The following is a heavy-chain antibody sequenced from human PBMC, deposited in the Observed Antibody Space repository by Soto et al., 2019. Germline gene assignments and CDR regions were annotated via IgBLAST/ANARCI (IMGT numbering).Heavy chain of an antibody. J-gene: IGHJ4*02. CDR3: ATVYYDSSGPQN. CDR1: GGTFSSYA. D-gene: IGHD3-22*01. CDR2: IIPIFGTA. V-gene: IGHV1-69*13. Sequence: SVKVSCKASGGTFSSYAISWVRQAPGQGLEWMGGIIPIFGTANYAQKFQGRVTITADESTSTAYMELSSLRSEDTAVYYCATVYYDSSGPQNWGQGTLVTVSS.